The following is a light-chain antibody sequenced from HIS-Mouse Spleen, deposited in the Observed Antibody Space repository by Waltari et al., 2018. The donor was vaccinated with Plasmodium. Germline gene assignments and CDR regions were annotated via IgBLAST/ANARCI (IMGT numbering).Light chain of an antibody. V-gene: IGKV3-20*01. Sequence: ELVLPLSPVTLPLSPGERATPPCRASQSVSSSNLAWYQQKPGQAPRLLIYGASSKATGIPDRFSGSGSGTDFTLTISRLEPEDFAVYYCQQYGSSPRTFGQGTKVEIK. CDR3: QQYGSSPRT. CDR1: QSVSSSN. CDR2: GAS. J-gene: IGKJ1*01.